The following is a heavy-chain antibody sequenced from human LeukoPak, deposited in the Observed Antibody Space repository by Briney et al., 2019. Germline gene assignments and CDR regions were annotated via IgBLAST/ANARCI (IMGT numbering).Heavy chain of an antibody. Sequence: WETLSLTCTVSGGSISSSYYYWGWIRQPPGKGLEWIGSIFYSGSTYYNPSLKSRVTISLDTSKNQFSLRLSSVTAADTAVYYCARHSAVTTSIFDYWGQGTLVTVSP. V-gene: IGHV4-39*01. J-gene: IGHJ4*02. CDR1: GGSISSSYYY. D-gene: IGHD4-17*01. CDR3: ARHSAVTTSIFDY. CDR2: IFYSGST.